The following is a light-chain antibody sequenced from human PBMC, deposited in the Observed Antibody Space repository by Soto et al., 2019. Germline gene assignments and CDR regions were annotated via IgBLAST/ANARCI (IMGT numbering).Light chain of an antibody. V-gene: IGLV2-11*01. CDR1: TSDVGNYNY. Sequence: QSVLTQPPSVSGSPGQSVSISCTGTTSDVGNYNYVSWYQQHPGKAPKLMIFDVSRRPSGVPDRFSGSKSGNTASLTISGLQAEDEADYYCSSYVVNDIVMFGGGTKLTVL. CDR3: SSYVVNDIVM. J-gene: IGLJ3*02. CDR2: DVS.